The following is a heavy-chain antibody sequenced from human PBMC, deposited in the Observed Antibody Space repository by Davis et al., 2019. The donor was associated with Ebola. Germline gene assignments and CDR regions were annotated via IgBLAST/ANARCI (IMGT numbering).Heavy chain of an antibody. V-gene: IGHV1-69*04. CDR2: IIPILGIA. CDR3: ASPDSSSWTYYYYGMDV. CDR1: GGTFSSYA. J-gene: IGHJ6*02. Sequence: AASVKVSCKASGGTFSSYAISWVRQAPGQGLEWMGRIIPILGIANYAQKFQGRVTITADKSTSTAYMELSSLRSEDTAVYYCASPDSSSWTYYYYGMDVWGQGTTVTVSS. D-gene: IGHD6-13*01.